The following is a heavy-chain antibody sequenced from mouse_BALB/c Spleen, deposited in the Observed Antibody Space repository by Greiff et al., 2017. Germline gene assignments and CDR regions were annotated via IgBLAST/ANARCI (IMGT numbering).Heavy chain of an antibody. CDR1: GFTFTDYY. J-gene: IGHJ1*01. CDR2: IRNKANGYTT. D-gene: IGHD2-1*01. V-gene: IGHV7-3*02. CDR3: AREDGNYWYCDV. Sequence: EVMLVESGGGLVQPGGSLRLSCATSGFTFTDYYMSWVRQPPGKALEWLGFIRNKANGYTTEYSASVKGRFTISRDNSQSILYLQMNTLRAEDSATYYCAREDGNYWYCDVWGAGTTVTVSS.